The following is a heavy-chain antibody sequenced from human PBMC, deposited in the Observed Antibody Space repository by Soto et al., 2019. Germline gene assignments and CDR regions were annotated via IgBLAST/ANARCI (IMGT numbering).Heavy chain of an antibody. Sequence: SETLSLTCTVSGGSISSGGYYWSWIRQHPGKGLEWIGYIYYSGSTYYNPSLKSRVTISVDTSKNQFSLKLSSVTAADTAVYYCARGPVAAAGIFDYWGQGTLVTVSS. CDR1: GGSISSGGYY. CDR2: IYYSGST. CDR3: ARGPVAAAGIFDY. D-gene: IGHD6-13*01. V-gene: IGHV4-31*03. J-gene: IGHJ4*02.